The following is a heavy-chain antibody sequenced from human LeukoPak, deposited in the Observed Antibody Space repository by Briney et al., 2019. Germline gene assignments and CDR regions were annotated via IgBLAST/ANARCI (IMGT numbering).Heavy chain of an antibody. Sequence: SETLSLTCAVYGGSFSGYYWSWLRQPPGKGLEGGGEINHSGSTNYNPSLKSRVTISVATSKNQFSLKLSSVTAADTAVYYCASGVRGSYYYYGMDVWGKGTTVTVSS. D-gene: IGHD3-10*01. CDR3: ASGVRGSYYYYGMDV. CDR1: GGSFSGYY. V-gene: IGHV4-34*01. CDR2: INHSGST. J-gene: IGHJ6*04.